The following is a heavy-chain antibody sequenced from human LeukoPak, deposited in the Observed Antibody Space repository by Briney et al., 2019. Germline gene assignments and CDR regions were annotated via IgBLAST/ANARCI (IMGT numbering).Heavy chain of an antibody. Sequence: PSQTLSLTCTVSGGSINSGDYYWSWIRQHPGKGLEWIGHIYYSGSTFYNPYLKSRLTISVDNSKNQFSLKLSSVTAADTAVYYCARGYCNGATCYGFDYWGRGTLVTVSS. D-gene: IGHD2-15*01. J-gene: IGHJ4*02. CDR2: IYYSGST. CDR1: GGSINSGDYY. V-gene: IGHV4-31*03. CDR3: ARGYCNGATCYGFDY.